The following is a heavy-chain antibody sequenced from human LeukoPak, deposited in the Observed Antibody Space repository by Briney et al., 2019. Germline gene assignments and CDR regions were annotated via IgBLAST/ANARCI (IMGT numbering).Heavy chain of an antibody. D-gene: IGHD5-24*01. J-gene: IGHJ3*02. CDR1: GFTFSSYA. Sequence: GGSLRLSCAASGFTFSSYAMSWVRQAPGKGLEWVSAISGSGGSTYYADSVKGRFAISRDNSKNTLYLQMNSLRAEDTAVYYCATRRDGYNYAFDIWGQGTMVTVSS. CDR2: ISGSGGST. V-gene: IGHV3-23*01. CDR3: ATRRDGYNYAFDI.